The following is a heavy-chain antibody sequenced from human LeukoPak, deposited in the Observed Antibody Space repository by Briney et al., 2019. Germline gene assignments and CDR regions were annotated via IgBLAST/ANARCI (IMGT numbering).Heavy chain of an antibody. CDR3: AKITLSTGNSSNDY. CDR1: GFTFSSYA. J-gene: IGHJ4*02. D-gene: IGHD6-19*01. V-gene: IGHV3-23*01. CDR2: ISGSGGST. Sequence: GGSLRLSCAASGFTFSSYAMSWVRQAPGKGLEWVSAISGSGGSTYYADSVKGRFTFSRDNSKNTLYLQMNSLRAEDTAVYYCAKITLSTGNSSNDYWGQGTLVTVSS.